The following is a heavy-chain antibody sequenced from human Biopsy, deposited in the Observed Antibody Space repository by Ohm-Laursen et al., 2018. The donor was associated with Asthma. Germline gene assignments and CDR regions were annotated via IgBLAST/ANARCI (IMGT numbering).Heavy chain of an antibody. CDR2: ISWNSGSI. D-gene: IGHD1-26*01. V-gene: IGHV3-9*01. J-gene: IGHJ4*02. Sequence: SLRLSCAASGFTFDDYAMHWVRQASGKGLEWVSGISWNSGSIGYADSVKGRFTISRDNAKNPLYLQMNSLRAEDTALYYCAKGEWELLEANFDYWGQGTLVTVSS. CDR3: AKGEWELLEANFDY. CDR1: GFTFDDYA.